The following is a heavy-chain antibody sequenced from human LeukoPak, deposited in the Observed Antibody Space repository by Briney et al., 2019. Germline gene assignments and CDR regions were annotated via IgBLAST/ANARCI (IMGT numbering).Heavy chain of an antibody. D-gene: IGHD2-2*01. V-gene: IGHV4-38-2*02. J-gene: IGHJ4*02. CDR3: ATYNPNCSSTTCSFHY. CDR1: GYSISSGYY. CDR2: IYHSGRT. Sequence: SETLSLTCTVSGYSISSGYYWGWIRQPPGKGLEWIGSIYHSGRTFYNPSLRSRVTISVDTSKNQFSLKLSSVTAADTAVYYCATYNPNCSSTTCSFHYWGQGTLVTVSS.